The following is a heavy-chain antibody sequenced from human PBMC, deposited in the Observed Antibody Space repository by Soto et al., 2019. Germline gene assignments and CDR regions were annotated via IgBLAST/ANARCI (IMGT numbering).Heavy chain of an antibody. D-gene: IGHD1-7*01. V-gene: IGHV3-9*01. CDR1: GFTFDDYA. CDR2: ISWNSGSI. CDR3: AKGSSWNYADAFDI. J-gene: IGHJ3*02. Sequence: PGGSLRLSCAASGFTFDDYAMHWVRQAPGKGLEWVSGISWNSGSIGYADSVKGRFTISRDNAKNSLYLQMNSLRAEDTALYYCAKGSSWNYADAFDIWGQGTMVTVSS.